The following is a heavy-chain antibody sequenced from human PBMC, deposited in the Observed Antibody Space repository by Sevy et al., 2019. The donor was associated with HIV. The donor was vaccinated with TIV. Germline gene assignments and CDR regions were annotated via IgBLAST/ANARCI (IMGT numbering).Heavy chain of an antibody. CDR2: INHSGST. V-gene: IGHV4-34*01. J-gene: IGHJ6*03. CDR3: ARGVRGSYYYYYYMDV. Sequence: SETLSLTCAVYGGSFSGYYWSWIRQPPGKGLEWIGEINHSGSTNYNPSLKSRVTISVDTSKNQFSPKLSSVTAADTAVYYCARGVRGSYYYYYYMDVWGKGTTVTVSS. CDR1: GGSFSGYY. D-gene: IGHD3-16*01.